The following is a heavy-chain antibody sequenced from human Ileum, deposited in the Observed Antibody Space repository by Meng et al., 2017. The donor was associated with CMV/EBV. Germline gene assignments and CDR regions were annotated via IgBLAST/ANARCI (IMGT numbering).Heavy chain of an antibody. CDR1: GITLSAYA. D-gene: IGHD4/OR15-4a*01. CDR2: VYSSATST. J-gene: IGHJ5*02. Sequence: GESLKISCAASGITLSAYAVTWVRQAPGKGLEWVSMVYSSATSTFYADSVRGRFTISRDNSKNPVYVQMNSLRAEDTALYYCAKHVAGPNKGWFDPWGQGTLVTVSS. V-gene: IGHV3-23*03. CDR3: AKHVAGPNKGWFDP.